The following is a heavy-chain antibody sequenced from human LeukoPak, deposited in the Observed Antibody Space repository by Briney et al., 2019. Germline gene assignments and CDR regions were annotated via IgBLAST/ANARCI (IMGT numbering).Heavy chain of an antibody. CDR1: DGSIRTGDYY. CDR3: AREGDGSGFLQH. Sequence: SQTLSLTCTVSDGSIRTGDYYWSWIRQPPGKGLEWIGYIYYTGSTYYNPSLKSRVTISVETSRTQFSLKLDSVTAADTAVYYCAREGDGSGFLQHWGQGTLVTVSS. D-gene: IGHD3-22*01. J-gene: IGHJ1*01. V-gene: IGHV4-30-4*08. CDR2: IYYTGST.